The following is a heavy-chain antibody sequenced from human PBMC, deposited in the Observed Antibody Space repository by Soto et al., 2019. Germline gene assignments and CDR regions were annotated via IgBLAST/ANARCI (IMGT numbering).Heavy chain of an antibody. CDR1: GGSIVSYH. CDR3: ARDTVLTGMFDF. D-gene: IGHD4-17*01. J-gene: IGHJ4*02. Sequence: KTSETLSLTCTVSGGSIVSYHWSWVRQPPGKGLEWIASVYYTGTTNYNPSLGSRVTISIDAPENQISLKLTSVTAADTAFYYCARDTVLTGMFDFWGQGTLVTVSS. CDR2: VYYTGTT. V-gene: IGHV4-59*01.